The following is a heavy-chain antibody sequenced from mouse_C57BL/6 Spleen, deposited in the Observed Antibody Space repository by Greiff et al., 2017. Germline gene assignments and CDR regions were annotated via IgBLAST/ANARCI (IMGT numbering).Heavy chain of an antibody. Sequence: QVQLQQSGPGLVQPSQSLSITCTVSGFSLTSYGVHWVRQSPGKGLEWLGVIWSGGSTDYNAAFISRLSISKDNSKSQVFFKMNSLQADDTAIYYCARKGNWEDYAMDYWGQGTSVTVSS. CDR3: ARKGNWEDYAMDY. V-gene: IGHV2-2*01. D-gene: IGHD4-1*01. J-gene: IGHJ4*01. CDR1: GFSLTSYG. CDR2: IWSGGST.